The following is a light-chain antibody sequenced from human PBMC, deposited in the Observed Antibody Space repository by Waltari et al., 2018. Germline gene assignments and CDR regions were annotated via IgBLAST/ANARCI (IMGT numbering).Light chain of an antibody. CDR2: KFS. J-gene: IGKJ4*01. CDR3: MGRTQWPLPLT. V-gene: IGKV2-30*01. CDR1: QSLPYSDGNTY. Sequence: DVVMTQSPLSLPVTLGQRDSISCRSSQSLPYSDGNTYLNCFHQRPGHPPRRLIYKFSDRDSGIPDRFSGSGSGTDFTLTISRVEDEDVKTYLCMGRTQWPLPLTFGGGTKVEIK.